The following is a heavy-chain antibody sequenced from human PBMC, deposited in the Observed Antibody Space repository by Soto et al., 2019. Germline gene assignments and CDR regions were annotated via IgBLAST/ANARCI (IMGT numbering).Heavy chain of an antibody. Sequence: QLQLQESGPGLVKPSETLSLTCTVSGGSIRSNSHYWGWVRQPPGKGLEWIGSRYYSGTTYYNPSLKGRVTIYVDTPKNPFSLTLSSVTAADTAVYYCASQGGGTNGEYYFDFWGQGTLVTVSS. D-gene: IGHD3-16*01. CDR2: RYYSGTT. CDR1: GGSIRSNSHY. J-gene: IGHJ4*02. CDR3: ASQGGGTNGEYYFDF. V-gene: IGHV4-39*01.